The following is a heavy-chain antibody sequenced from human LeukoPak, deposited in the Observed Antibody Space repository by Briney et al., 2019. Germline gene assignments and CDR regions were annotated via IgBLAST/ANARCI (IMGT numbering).Heavy chain of an antibody. CDR2: ISWNSGTI. CDR3: AKDHMDSSGYYPLRY. J-gene: IGHJ4*02. D-gene: IGHD3-22*01. CDR1: GFTFDEYD. V-gene: IGHV3-9*01. Sequence: GGSLRLSCAASGFTFDEYDMHWVRQAPGKGLEWVSGISWNSGTIVYADSVKGRFTISRDNAKNSLNLQMNSLRAEDTALYYCAKDHMDSSGYYPLRYWGQGTRVTVSS.